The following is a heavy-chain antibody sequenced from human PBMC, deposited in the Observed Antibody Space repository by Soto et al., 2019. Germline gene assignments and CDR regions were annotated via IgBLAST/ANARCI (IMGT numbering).Heavy chain of an antibody. CDR1: GFEFSAYC. J-gene: IGHJ3*02. CDR3: ARGNYLGAFDI. D-gene: IGHD3-10*01. CDR2: IKKDGNEK. Sequence: EVQLVESGGGLVQPGGSLRVSCAASGFEFSAYCMTWVRQAPGKGLEWVATIKKDGNEKYYGASVRGRFSVIRDNAKNAAYLQMDRLKAEDTGVYYCARGNYLGAFDIWGQGTMVTVSS. V-gene: IGHV3-7*01.